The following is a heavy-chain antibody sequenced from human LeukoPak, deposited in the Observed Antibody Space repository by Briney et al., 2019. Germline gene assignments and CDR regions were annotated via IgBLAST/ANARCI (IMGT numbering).Heavy chain of an antibody. Sequence: GGSLRLSCAASGFTFSDYYMSWIRQAPGKGLEWVSYISSSGSTIYYADSVKGRFAISRDNAKNSLYLQMNSVRAEDTAVYYCVRDLKYYYGSGSYSYFDYWGQGTLVTVSS. D-gene: IGHD3-10*01. CDR3: VRDLKYYYGSGSYSYFDY. V-gene: IGHV3-11*01. J-gene: IGHJ4*02. CDR2: ISSSGSTI. CDR1: GFTFSDYY.